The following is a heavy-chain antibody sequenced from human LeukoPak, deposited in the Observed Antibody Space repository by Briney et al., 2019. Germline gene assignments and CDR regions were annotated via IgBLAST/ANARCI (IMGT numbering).Heavy chain of an antibody. J-gene: IGHJ4*02. Sequence: SETLSLTCTVSGGSISSYYWSWIRQPPGKGLEWIGYIYYSGSTNYNPSLKSRVTISVDTSKNQFSLKLSSMTAADTAVYYCARARRHPLDYWGQGTLVTVSS. V-gene: IGHV4-59*01. CDR3: ARARRHPLDY. CDR1: GGSISSYY. CDR2: IYYSGST. D-gene: IGHD1-14*01.